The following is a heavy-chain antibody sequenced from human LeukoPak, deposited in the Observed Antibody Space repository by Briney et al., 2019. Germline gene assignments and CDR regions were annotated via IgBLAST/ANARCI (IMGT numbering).Heavy chain of an antibody. D-gene: IGHD6-6*01. CDR2: ICSRRSHI. V-gene: IGHV3-21*01. J-gene: IGHJ4*02. Sequence: GGSLSLFCAACGFTFSSYSMIWVREARGKGLEGVSSICSRRSHIYYADSVKGRFTISRDNAKNSLYLQMNRLRAEDTAVYYCARDKQLVPDYWGQGTLVTVSS. CDR1: GFTFSSYS. CDR3: ARDKQLVPDY.